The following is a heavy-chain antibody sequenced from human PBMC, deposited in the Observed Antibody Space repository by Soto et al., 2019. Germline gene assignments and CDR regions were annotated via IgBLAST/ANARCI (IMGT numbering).Heavy chain of an antibody. Sequence: EVQLVESGGGLVQPGGSLRLSCTASGFLFSAYWMSWVRQAPGKGLEWVANIKQDGSEKYYVDSLKGRFTISRVNAANSLSLQMDSLRPEDTAVYYCVRDFDVCGRGTLVTVSS. J-gene: IGHJ2*01. CDR3: VRDFDV. CDR1: GFLFSAYW. CDR2: IKQDGSEK. V-gene: IGHV3-7*01.